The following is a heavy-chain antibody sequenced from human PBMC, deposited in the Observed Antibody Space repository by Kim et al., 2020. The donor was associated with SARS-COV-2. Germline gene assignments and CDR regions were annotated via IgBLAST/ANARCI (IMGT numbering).Heavy chain of an antibody. Sequence: SETLSLTCAVYGGSFSGYYWSWIRQPPGKGLEWIGEINHSGSTNYNPSLKSRVTISVDTSKNQFSLKLSSVTAADTAVYYCQHKYTGRVYYYYGMDVWGQGTTVTVSS. V-gene: IGHV4-34*01. CDR1: GGSFSGYY. CDR3: QHKYTGRVYYYYGMDV. J-gene: IGHJ6*02. CDR2: INHSGST. D-gene: IGHD6-6*01.